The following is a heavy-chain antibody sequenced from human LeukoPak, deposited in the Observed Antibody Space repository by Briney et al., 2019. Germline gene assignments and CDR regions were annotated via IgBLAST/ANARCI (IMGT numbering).Heavy chain of an antibody. D-gene: IGHD4-23*01. CDR2: INSDGSST. J-gene: IGHJ6*02. Sequence: GGSLRLSCAASGFTFRSHWMHWVRQAPGKGLVWVSRINSDGSSTNYADSVKGRFTISRDNAKNTMYLEMNSPRAEDTAVYYWARAGPTGVYQYTMAVGGQGSTVTVSS. V-gene: IGHV3-74*01. CDR1: GFTFRSHW. CDR3: ARAGPTGVYQYTMAV.